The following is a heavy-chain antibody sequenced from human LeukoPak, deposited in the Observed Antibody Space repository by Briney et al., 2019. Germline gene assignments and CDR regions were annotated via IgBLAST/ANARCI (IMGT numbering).Heavy chain of an antibody. J-gene: IGHJ4*02. V-gene: IGHV4-4*02. CDR1: GGSISSSNW. Sequence: SGTLSLTCAVSGGSISSSNWWSRVRQPPGKGLEWIGYIYYSASTNYNPSLKSRVTISVDRTKNQFSLKLSSVTAADTAVYYCARDRGSGSYYVDYWGQGTLVTVSS. CDR2: IYYSAST. CDR3: ARDRGSGSYYVDY. D-gene: IGHD1-26*01.